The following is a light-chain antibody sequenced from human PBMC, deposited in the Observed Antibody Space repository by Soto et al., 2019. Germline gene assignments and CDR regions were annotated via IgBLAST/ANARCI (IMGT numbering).Light chain of an antibody. CDR1: QSVSSSY. J-gene: IGKJ1*01. Sequence: EVVMRQSPATLSVSPGERATLSCRASQSVSSSYLAWYQQKPGQAPRLLIYGASSRATGIPDRFSGSGSGTDFTLTISRLEPEDFAVYYCQQYGSSPWTFGQGTKVDIK. CDR3: QQYGSSPWT. CDR2: GAS. V-gene: IGKV3-20*01.